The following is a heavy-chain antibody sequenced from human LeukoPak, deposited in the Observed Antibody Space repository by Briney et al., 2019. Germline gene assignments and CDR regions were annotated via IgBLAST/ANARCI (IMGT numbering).Heavy chain of an antibody. CDR2: IKHDGST. D-gene: IGHD6-13*01. CDR1: GGSFSGDF. J-gene: IGHJ5*02. CDR3: ARRRLRYSSGWYEDP. V-gene: IGHV4-34*01. Sequence: SETLSLTCAVYGGSFSGDFWSWLRQSPGKGLEWIGEIKHDGSTTYNPSLERRVTMLLDTSTNQTPLEMTSVTAADTAVYYCARRRLRYSSGWYEDPWGQGNLVTVSS.